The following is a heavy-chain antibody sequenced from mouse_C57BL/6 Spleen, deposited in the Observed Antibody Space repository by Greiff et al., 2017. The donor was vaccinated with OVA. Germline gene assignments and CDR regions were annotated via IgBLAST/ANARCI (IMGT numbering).Heavy chain of an antibody. CDR2: ISYDGSN. V-gene: IGHV3-6*01. J-gene: IGHJ1*03. CDR3: ARPYGSSLYWYFDV. CDR1: GYSITSGYY. Sequence: ESGPGLVKPSQSLSLTCSVTGYSITSGYYWNWIRQFPGNKLEWMGYISYDGSNNYNPSLKNRISITRDTSKNQFFLKLNSVTTEDTATYYCARPYGSSLYWYFDVWGTGTTFTVSS. D-gene: IGHD1-1*01.